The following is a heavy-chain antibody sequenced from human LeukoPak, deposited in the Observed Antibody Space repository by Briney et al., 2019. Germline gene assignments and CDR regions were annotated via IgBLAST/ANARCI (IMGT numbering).Heavy chain of an antibody. D-gene: IGHD5-18*01. Sequence: SETLSLTCAVSGGSISSYYWSWIRQPPGKGLEWIGYIYYSGSTNYNPSLKSRVTISVDTSKNQFSLKLSSVTAADTAVYYCARLWGDVDTAMDLDYWGQGTLVTVSS. CDR2: IYYSGST. V-gene: IGHV4-59*01. CDR1: GGSISSYY. J-gene: IGHJ4*02. CDR3: ARLWGDVDTAMDLDY.